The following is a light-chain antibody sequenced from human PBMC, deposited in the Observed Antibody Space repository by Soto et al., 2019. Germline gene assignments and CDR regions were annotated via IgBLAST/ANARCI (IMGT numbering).Light chain of an antibody. CDR1: QNINTW. J-gene: IGKJ4*01. CDR3: QQYKSYPLT. CDR2: KAS. V-gene: IGKV1-5*03. Sequence: DIQMTQSPSTLSASVGDRVTISCRASQNINTWLAWYQQTPGKAPKFLIHKASSLESGVPSRFSGSGSGTEITLTISSLQPDDFATYYCQQYKSYPLTFGGGTKVEIK.